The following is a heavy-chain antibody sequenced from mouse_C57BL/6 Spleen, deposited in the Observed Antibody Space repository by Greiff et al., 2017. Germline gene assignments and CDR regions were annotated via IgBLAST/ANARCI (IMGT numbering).Heavy chain of an antibody. CDR1: GFTFSSYA. CDR3: TRDDYYGSIGDY. V-gene: IGHV5-9-1*02. CDR2: ISSGGDYI. Sequence: EVQLVESGEGLVKPGGSLKLSCAASGFTFSSYAMSWVRQTPEKRLEWVAYISSGGDYIYYADTVKGRFTISRDNARNTLYLQMSSLKSEDTAMYYCTRDDYYGSIGDYWCQGTTLTVSS. J-gene: IGHJ2*01. D-gene: IGHD1-1*01.